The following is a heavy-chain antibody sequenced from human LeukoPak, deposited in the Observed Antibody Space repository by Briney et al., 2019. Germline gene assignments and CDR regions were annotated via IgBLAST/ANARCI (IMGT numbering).Heavy chain of an antibody. D-gene: IGHD6-6*01. Sequence: PGGSLRLSCAASGFTFSSYAMHWVRQAPGKGLEWVAVISYDGSNKYYADSVKGRFTISRDNSKNTLYPQMNSLRAEDTAVYYCARDSSSSLDYWGQGTLVTVSS. CDR1: GFTFSSYA. CDR2: ISYDGSNK. V-gene: IGHV3-30*04. CDR3: ARDSSSSLDY. J-gene: IGHJ4*02.